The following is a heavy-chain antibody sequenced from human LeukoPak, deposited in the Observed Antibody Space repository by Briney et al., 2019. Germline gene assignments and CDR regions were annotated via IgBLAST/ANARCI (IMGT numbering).Heavy chain of an antibody. V-gene: IGHV3-30-3*01. D-gene: IGHD1-7*01. CDR1: GFTFSSCA. J-gene: IGHJ5*01. CDR3: ARGVGNWNYDS. CDR2: ISIDGNNK. Sequence: GGSLRLSCTASGFTFSSCAIHWARQAPGKGLEWVAVISIDGNNKFFADSVKGRFTISRDNSKNTVYLQMNSLRGEDTAIYYCARGVGNWNYDSWGQGSLVIVSS.